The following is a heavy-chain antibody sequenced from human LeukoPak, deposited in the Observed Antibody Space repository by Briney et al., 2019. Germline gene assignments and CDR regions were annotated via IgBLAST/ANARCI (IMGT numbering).Heavy chain of an antibody. J-gene: IGHJ4*02. CDR2: IHPDDSDT. Sequence: GESLKISCKGSGYSFTSYWIGWVRQMPGKGLEWMGIIHPDDSDTRYSPSFQGQVTISADKSISTAYLQWSSLKASDTAMYYCARLLSYYGSGSYYMGGEFGYWGQGTLVTVSS. V-gene: IGHV5-51*01. CDR1: GYSFTSYW. D-gene: IGHD3-10*01. CDR3: ARLLSYYGSGSYYMGGEFGY.